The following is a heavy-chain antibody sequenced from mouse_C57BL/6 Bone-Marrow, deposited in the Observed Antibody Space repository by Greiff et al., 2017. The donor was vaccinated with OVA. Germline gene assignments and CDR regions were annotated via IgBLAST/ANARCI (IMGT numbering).Heavy chain of an antibody. Sequence: EVKVVESGGGLVQPGGSLSLSCAASGFTFTDYYMSWVRQPPGKALEWLGFIRNKANGYTTEYSAYVKGRFTISRDNSQSILYHQRNALRAEDSDTYYRGRYDEYDRGYCDDWGKGNTRKVYS. CDR2: IRNKANGYTT. J-gene: IGHJ2*01. CDR3: GRYDEYDRGYCDD. D-gene: IGHD2-4*01. CDR1: GFTFTDYY. V-gene: IGHV7-3*01.